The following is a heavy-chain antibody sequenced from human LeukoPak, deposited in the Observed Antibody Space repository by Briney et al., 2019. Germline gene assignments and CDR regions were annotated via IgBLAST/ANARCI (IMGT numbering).Heavy chain of an antibody. D-gene: IGHD3-22*01. CDR1: GFTFSSYA. CDR3: AKDTYYYDSSGYGYY. Sequence: PGGSLRLSCAASGFTFSSYAMHWVRQAPGKGLEWVAVISYDGSNKYYADSVKGRFTISRDNSKNTLYLQMNSLRAEDTAVYYCAKDTYYYDSSGYGYYWGQGTLVTVSS. CDR2: ISYDGSNK. J-gene: IGHJ4*02. V-gene: IGHV3-30-3*01.